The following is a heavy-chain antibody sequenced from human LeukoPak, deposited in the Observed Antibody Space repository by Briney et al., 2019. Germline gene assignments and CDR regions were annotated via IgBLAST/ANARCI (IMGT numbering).Heavy chain of an antibody. J-gene: IGHJ4*02. CDR3: ARGRYYYGSGSYYKPPYYFDY. D-gene: IGHD3-10*01. CDR2: IIPIFGTA. V-gene: IGHV1-69*13. Sequence: SVKVSCKASGYTFTGHYMHWVRQAPGQGLEWMGGIIPIFGTANYAQKFQGRVTITADESTSTAYMELSSLRSEDTAVYYCARGRYYYGSGSYYKPPYYFDYWGQGTLVTVSS. CDR1: GYTFTGHY.